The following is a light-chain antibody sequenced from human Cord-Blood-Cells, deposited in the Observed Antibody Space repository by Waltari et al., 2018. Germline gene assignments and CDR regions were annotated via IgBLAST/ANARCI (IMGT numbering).Light chain of an antibody. CDR1: QSISSY. CDR3: QQSYSTPYT. Sequence: DIQMTQSPSSLSASVRDRVTITCRASQSISSYLNWYQQKPGKVPKLLIYAASSLQSGVPSRFSGSGSGTDFTLTISSLQPDDFATYYCQQSYSTPYTFGQGTKLEIK. J-gene: IGKJ2*01. V-gene: IGKV1-39*01. CDR2: AAS.